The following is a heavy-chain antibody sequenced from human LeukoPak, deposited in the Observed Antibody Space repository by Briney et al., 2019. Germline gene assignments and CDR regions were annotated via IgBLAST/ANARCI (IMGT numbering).Heavy chain of an antibody. CDR1: GYTFTGYY. J-gene: IGHJ4*02. D-gene: IGHD4-11*01. Sequence: ASVKVSCKASGYTFTGYYMHWVRQAPGQGLEWLGWINPNSGGTNYAQKFQGRVTMTRDTSISTAYMELSRLRPDDTAVYYCATPGGLDSNYIFDYWGQGTLVTVSS. CDR3: ATPGGLDSNYIFDY. V-gene: IGHV1-2*02. CDR2: INPNSGGT.